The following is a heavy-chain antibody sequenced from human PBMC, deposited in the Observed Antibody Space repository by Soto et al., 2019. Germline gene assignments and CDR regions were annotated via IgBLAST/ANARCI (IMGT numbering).Heavy chain of an antibody. CDR3: DRGHYDIVTGYYVRYLDY. D-gene: IGHD3-9*01. Sequence: QVQLQASGPGLVKPSQTLSLRCSFSGGSMRHDDYFWSWIRQPPGKALQWMGYISHRGSAYYNPSLKRRLVMSIDTSKMQFSLSLKSVTAAETATYSWDRGHYDIVTGYYVRYLDYWGRVAMVTVSS. J-gene: IGHJ2*01. CDR1: GGSMRHDDYF. CDR2: ISHRGSA. V-gene: IGHV4-30-4*08.